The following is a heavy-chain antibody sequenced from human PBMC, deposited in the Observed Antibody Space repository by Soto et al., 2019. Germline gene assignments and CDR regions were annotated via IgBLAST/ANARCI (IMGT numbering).Heavy chain of an antibody. J-gene: IGHJ4*02. CDR1: GGSISSGGDY. CDR3: ASRAVYTTLVGNDY. Sequence: QVHLQESGPGLVKPSQTLALTCTVSGGSISSGGDYWDWVRQHPEKGLEWLGFIYYSGTTYYNPSLKSRATMSVDTSKTQFSLTLRSVTAADTAVYYCASRAVYTTLVGNDYWGQGSLVIVSS. V-gene: IGHV4-31*03. CDR2: IYYSGTT. D-gene: IGHD3-9*01.